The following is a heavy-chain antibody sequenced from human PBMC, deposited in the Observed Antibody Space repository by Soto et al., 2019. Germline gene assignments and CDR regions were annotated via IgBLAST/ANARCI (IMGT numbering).Heavy chain of an antibody. J-gene: IGHJ6*02. V-gene: IGHV3-9*01. D-gene: IGHD2-15*01. CDR2: ISWNSGSI. Sequence: GGSLRLSCAASGFTFDDYAMHWVRQAPGKGLEWVSGISWNSGSIGYADSVKGRFTISRDNAKNSLYLQMNSLRAEDTALYYCAKDTLGYCSGGSCSPNYYYYGMDVWGQGTTVTVSS. CDR3: AKDTLGYCSGGSCSPNYYYYGMDV. CDR1: GFTFDDYA.